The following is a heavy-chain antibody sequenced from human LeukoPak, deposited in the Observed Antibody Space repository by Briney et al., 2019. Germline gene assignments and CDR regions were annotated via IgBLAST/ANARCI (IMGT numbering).Heavy chain of an antibody. CDR2: IIPIFGTA. D-gene: IGHD2-15*01. CDR1: GGTFSSYA. J-gene: IGHJ5*02. Sequence: ASVKVSCKASGGTFSSYAISWVRQAPGQGLEWMGGIIPIFGTANYAQKFQGSVTITADESTSTAYMELSSLRSEDTAVYYCAREGGDCSGGSCYTIWFDPWGQGTLVTVSS. V-gene: IGHV1-69*13. CDR3: AREGGDCSGGSCYTIWFDP.